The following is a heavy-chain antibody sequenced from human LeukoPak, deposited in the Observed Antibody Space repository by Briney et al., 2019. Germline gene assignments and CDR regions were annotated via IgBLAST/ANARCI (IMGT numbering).Heavy chain of an antibody. D-gene: IGHD3-10*02. CDR2: ITLSSSTT. CDR3: AELGITMIGGV. V-gene: IGHV3-48*01. J-gene: IGHJ6*04. CDR1: GFNFNNYN. Sequence: GGSLRLSCAASGFNFNNYNMNWVRQAPGKGLEWVSYITLSSSTTYYADSVKGRFTISRDNAKKSLYLQMNSLRAEDTAVYYCAELGITMIGGVWGKGTTVTISS.